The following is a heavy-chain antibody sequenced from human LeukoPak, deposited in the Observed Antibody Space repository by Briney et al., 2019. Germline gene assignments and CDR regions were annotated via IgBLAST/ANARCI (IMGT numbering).Heavy chain of an antibody. CDR1: GFTFSSYW. V-gene: IGHV3-7*01. CDR3: ARESRYFDWFPIMDV. J-gene: IGHJ6*02. D-gene: IGHD3-9*01. Sequence: GGSLRLSCAASGFTFSSYWMSWVRQAPGKGLEWVANIKQDGSEKYYVDSVKGRFTISRDNAKNSLYLQMNSRRAEDTAVYYCARESRYFDWFPIMDVWGQGTTVTVSS. CDR2: IKQDGSEK.